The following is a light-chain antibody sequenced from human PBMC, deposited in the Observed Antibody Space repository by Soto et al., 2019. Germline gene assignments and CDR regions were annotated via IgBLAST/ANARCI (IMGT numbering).Light chain of an antibody. Sequence: EIVLTQSPGNLSLSPGESATISXRASQSVSSSYLAWYQQKPGQATRLXXYGASSRATGIPDRFSGSGSGTDFTLTISRLEPEDFAVYYCQQYGSSPALTFGGGTKVDIK. CDR3: QQYGSSPALT. CDR1: QSVSSSY. V-gene: IGKV3-20*01. J-gene: IGKJ4*01. CDR2: GAS.